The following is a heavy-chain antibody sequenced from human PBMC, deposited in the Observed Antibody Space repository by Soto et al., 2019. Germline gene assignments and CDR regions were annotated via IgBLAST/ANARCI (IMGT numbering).Heavy chain of an antibody. V-gene: IGHV3-23*01. D-gene: IGHD2-15*01. J-gene: IGHJ6*03. CDR3: AKVFCSGGSCPTYYSYMDV. CDR2: IRSRGGST. Sequence: EVQLLESGGGLVQPGGSLTLSCAASGFTFTNYDMRWVRQPPGKGLEWVSVIRSRGGSTNYAGSVKGRFTVSRDNSKNTLYLQMNSLRADDTAVYYCAKVFCSGGSCPTYYSYMDVWGKATTVTVSS. CDR1: GFTFTNYD.